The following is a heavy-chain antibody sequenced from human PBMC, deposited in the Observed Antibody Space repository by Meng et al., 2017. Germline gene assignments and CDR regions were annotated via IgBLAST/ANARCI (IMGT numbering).Heavy chain of an antibody. CDR2: VDPEDGET. CDR3: ATDRDRDRHFQH. V-gene: IGHV1-69-2*01. Sequence: EVKTVTAGGWGNKPGATVKIPCKVSGYNFTDYYLHWVQQAPGKGLEWMGLVDPEDGETIYAEKFQGRVTITADTSTDTAYMELSSLRSEDTAVYYCATDRDRDRHFQHWGQGTLVTVSS. D-gene: IGHD2-15*01. J-gene: IGHJ1*01. CDR1: GYNFTDYY.